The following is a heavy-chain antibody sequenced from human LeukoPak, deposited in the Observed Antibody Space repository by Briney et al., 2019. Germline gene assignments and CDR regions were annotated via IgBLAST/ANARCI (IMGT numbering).Heavy chain of an antibody. CDR2: IRSKTDGGTT. CDR1: GFTFSNAW. Sequence: TPGGSLRLSCTASGFTFSNAWMSWVRQAPGKGLEWVGRIRSKTDGGTTGYAAPVKGRFTISRDDSKNTLYLQMNSLKTEDTAVYYCTTAPYYDTAWKAFDIWGQGTMVTVSS. D-gene: IGHD3-22*01. V-gene: IGHV3-15*01. J-gene: IGHJ3*02. CDR3: TTAPYYDTAWKAFDI.